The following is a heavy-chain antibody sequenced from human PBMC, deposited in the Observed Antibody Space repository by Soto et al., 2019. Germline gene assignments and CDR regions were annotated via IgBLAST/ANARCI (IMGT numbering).Heavy chain of an antibody. J-gene: IGHJ4*02. D-gene: IGHD6-13*01. CDR2: INAGNGNT. CDR1: GYTFTSYA. CDR3: ARALDTDQAAGTGY. V-gene: IGHV1-3*01. Sequence: ASVKVSCKASGYTFTSYAMHWVRQAPGQRLEWMGWINAGNGNTKYSQKFQGRVTITRDTSASTAYMELSSLRSEDTAVYYCARALDTDQAAGTGYWGQGTLDTGSA.